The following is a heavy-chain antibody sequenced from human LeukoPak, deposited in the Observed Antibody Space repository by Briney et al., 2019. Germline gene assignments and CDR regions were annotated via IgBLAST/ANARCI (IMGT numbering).Heavy chain of an antibody. CDR1: GFTFSSSA. V-gene: IGHV3-23*01. J-gene: IGHJ4*02. Sequence: GGSLRLSCSASGFTFSSSATSWVRQAPGKGLEWVSAIGTSGDRTFYADSVKGRFTISRDNSKNTLYLQMNSLRAEDTAVYYCARDRPYFDYWGQGTLVTVSS. CDR2: IGTSGDRT. CDR3: ARDRPYFDY.